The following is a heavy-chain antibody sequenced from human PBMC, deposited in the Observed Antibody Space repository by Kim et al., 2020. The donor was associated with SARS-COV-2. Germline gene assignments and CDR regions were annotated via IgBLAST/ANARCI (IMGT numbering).Heavy chain of an antibody. CDR2: IIPILVIA. D-gene: IGHD3-3*01. CDR1: GGTFSSYA. CDR3: ARDPPYDFWSGYYNYYYYMDV. V-gene: IGHV1-69*04. Sequence: SVKVSCKASGGTFSSYAISWVRQAPGQGLEWMGRIIPILVIANYAQKFQGRVTITADKSTSTAYMELSSLRSEDTAVYYCARDPPYDFWSGYYNYYYYMDVWGKGTTVTVSS. J-gene: IGHJ6*03.